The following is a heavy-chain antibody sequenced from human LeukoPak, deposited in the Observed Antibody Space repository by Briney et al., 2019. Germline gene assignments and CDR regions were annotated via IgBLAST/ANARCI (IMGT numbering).Heavy chain of an antibody. V-gene: IGHV6-1*01. J-gene: IGHJ4*02. CDR3: ARDHPGISAAAGRGIDY. Sequence: SQTLSLTCAISGDSVSSNSAAWNWIRQSPSRGLEWLGRTYYRSKWYNDYAVSVKSRITINPDTSKNQFSLQLNSVTPGDTAVYYCARDHPGISAAAGRGIDYWGQGTLVTVSS. CDR2: TYYRSKWYN. D-gene: IGHD6-13*01. CDR1: GDSVSSNSAA.